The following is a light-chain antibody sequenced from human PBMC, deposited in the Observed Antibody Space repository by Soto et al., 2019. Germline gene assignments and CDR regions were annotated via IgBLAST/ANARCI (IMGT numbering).Light chain of an antibody. V-gene: IGLV1-40*01. CDR3: QSYDSSLSGGV. Sequence: QSVLTQQPSVSGAPGQRVTISCTGSSSNIGAGYDIHWYQQLPGTAPKLLIYGNSNRPSGVPDRFSGSKSGTSASLAITGLQAEDEADYYCQSYDSSLSGGVFGAGTKLTVL. CDR2: GNS. J-gene: IGLJ3*02. CDR1: SSNIGAGYD.